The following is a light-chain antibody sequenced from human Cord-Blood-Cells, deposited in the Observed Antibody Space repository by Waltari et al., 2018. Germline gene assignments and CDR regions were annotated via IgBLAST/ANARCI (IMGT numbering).Light chain of an antibody. J-gene: IGLJ3*02. Sequence: QSALTQPASVSVSPGQSITISCTGTSSDVGSYNLVSWYQQHPGKAPKRMIYEGSKRPSGVSTHFSGSKSGNTASLTSSGLQAEDEADYYCCSYAGSSWVFGGGTKLTVL. V-gene: IGLV2-23*01. CDR2: EGS. CDR1: SSDVGSYNL. CDR3: CSYAGSSWV.